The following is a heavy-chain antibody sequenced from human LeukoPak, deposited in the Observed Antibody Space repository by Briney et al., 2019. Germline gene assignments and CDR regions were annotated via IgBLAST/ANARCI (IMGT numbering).Heavy chain of an antibody. CDR1: GFTVSSNY. CDR3: ARGSRSSGWFDY. D-gene: IGHD6-19*01. V-gene: IGHV3-53*01. J-gene: IGHJ4*02. CDR2: IYSGGST. Sequence: GGSLRLSCAASGFTVSSNYMSWVRQAPGKGLEWFSVIYSGGSTYYADSAKGRLTISRANSKNTLYLQMNSLRAEDTAVYYCARGSRSSGWFDYGGQGTLVTVSS.